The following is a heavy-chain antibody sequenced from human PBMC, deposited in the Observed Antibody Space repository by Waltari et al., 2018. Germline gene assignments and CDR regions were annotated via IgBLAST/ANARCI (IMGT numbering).Heavy chain of an antibody. CDR1: GGSISSYH. Sequence: QVQLQESGPGLVKPSETLSLTCPVSGGSISSYHGRWIRQPAGKGLEWIGRIYTSGSTNYNPSLKSRVTMSVDTSKNQFSLKLSSVTAADTAVYYCARERKRGTLDPWGQGTLVTVSS. J-gene: IGHJ5*02. CDR2: IYTSGST. D-gene: IGHD1-1*01. CDR3: ARERKRGTLDP. V-gene: IGHV4-4*07.